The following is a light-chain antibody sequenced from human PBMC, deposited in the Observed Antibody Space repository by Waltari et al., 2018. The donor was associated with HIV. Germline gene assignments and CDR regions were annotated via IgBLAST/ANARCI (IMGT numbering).Light chain of an antibody. V-gene: IGLV1-40*01. CDR3: QSYDSNLSGL. Sequence: QSELTQPPSVSAAPGQRVTISCTGSSSNIGAGYDVHWYQQVPGRATNVVIYGNSNRPSGVPDRFSGSKSGSSASLVITGLQSEDDADYYCQSYDSNLSGLFGGGTKVTVL. CDR2: GNS. J-gene: IGLJ2*01. CDR1: SSNIGAGYD.